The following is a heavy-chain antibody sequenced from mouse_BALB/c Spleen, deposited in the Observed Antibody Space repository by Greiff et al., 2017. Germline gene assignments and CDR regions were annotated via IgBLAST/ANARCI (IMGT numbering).Heavy chain of an antibody. CDR1: GYTFTDYA. Sequence: VQLQQSGAELVRPGVSVKISCKGSGYTFTDYAMHWVKQSHAKSLEWIGVISTYYGDASYNQKFKGKATMTVDKSSSTADMELARLTSEDSAIYYCARRGKRGYFDVWGAGTTVTVSS. V-gene: IGHV1S137*01. CDR2: ISTYYGDA. CDR3: ARRGKRGYFDV. J-gene: IGHJ1*01.